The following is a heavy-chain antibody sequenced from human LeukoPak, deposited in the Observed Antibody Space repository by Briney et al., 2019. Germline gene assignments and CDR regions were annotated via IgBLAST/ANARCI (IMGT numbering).Heavy chain of an antibody. CDR2: IYHSGSL. Sequence: SQTLSLACTVSGASMSGESYYWSWIRQHPGKGLEWLGFIYHSGSLYYNPSLRSRVSISLDMSRRQFSLSLSSVTAADTAVYYCARALGYTSGSPFDAWGQGALVTVSS. CDR3: ARALGYTSGSPFDA. V-gene: IGHV4-31*03. D-gene: IGHD5-18*01. CDR1: GASMSGESYY. J-gene: IGHJ4*02.